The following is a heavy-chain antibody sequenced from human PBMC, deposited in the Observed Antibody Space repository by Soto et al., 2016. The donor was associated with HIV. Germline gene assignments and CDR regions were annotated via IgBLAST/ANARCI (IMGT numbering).Heavy chain of an antibody. CDR1: GDSISGYY. Sequence: QVQLQESGPGLVKPSETLSLTCTVSGDSISGYYWSWIRQLPGKGLEWIGYVFYSGSTKYNPSLKSRVTISVDTSKNQFSLKLSSVTAADTAVYYCARSYDDFVGYYYYYYMDVWGNGTTVTVSS. D-gene: IGHD4-17*01. CDR2: VFYSGST. CDR3: ARSYDDFVGYYYYYYMDV. V-gene: IGHV4-59*01. J-gene: IGHJ6*03.